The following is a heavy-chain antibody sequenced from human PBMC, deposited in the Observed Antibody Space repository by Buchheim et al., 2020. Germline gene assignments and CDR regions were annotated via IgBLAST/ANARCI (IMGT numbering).Heavy chain of an antibody. CDR2: ITSGGFTT. Sequence: EAQLVESGGGLVQPGGPLRISCAASDFDFTSYDMNWVRQAPGKGLEWVAFITSGGFTTYYAASLEGRFTISRDNAANSLFLPMNSLRAEDTGVYYCARDFSGWYYFDLGGQGT. CDR1: DFDFTSYD. D-gene: IGHD6-19*01. J-gene: IGHJ4*02. CDR3: ARDFSGWYYFDL. V-gene: IGHV3-48*03.